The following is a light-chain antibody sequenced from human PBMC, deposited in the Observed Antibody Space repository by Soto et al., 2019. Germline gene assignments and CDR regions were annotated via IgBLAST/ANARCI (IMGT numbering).Light chain of an antibody. CDR1: SSNIGSNY. Sequence: QSVLTQPPSASGAPGQRVTISCSGSSSNIGSNYVYWYQQLPGTAPKLLIYSNNQRPSGVPDRFSGSKSGTLASLAISELRSEDEADYYCAAWDDSLSAVVFGGGTKLTVL. V-gene: IGLV1-47*02. CDR2: SNN. J-gene: IGLJ2*01. CDR3: AAWDDSLSAVV.